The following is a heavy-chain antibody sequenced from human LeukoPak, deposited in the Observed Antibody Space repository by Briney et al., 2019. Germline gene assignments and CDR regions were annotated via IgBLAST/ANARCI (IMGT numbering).Heavy chain of an antibody. D-gene: IGHD6-19*01. J-gene: IGHJ4*02. V-gene: IGHV4-61*02. CDR3: ARVGRALAVAGIDY. CDR2: IYASGST. CDR1: GGSISSGSYY. Sequence: PSETLSLTCTVSGGSISSGSYYWSWIRQPAGKGLEWIGRIYASGSTNYNPSLKSRVTISVDTSKNQFSLKLSSVTAADTAVYYCARVGRALAVAGIDYWGQGTLVTVSS.